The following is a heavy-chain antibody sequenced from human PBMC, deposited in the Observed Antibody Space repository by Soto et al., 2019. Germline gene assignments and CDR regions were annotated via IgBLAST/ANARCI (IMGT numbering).Heavy chain of an antibody. CDR1: GGTFSSYA. D-gene: IGHD3-22*01. J-gene: IGHJ3*02. CDR2: IIPIFGTA. CDR3: ARDRIGDTMIVVTMGHAFDI. Sequence: ASVKVSCKASGGTFSSYAISWVRQAPGQGLEWMGGIIPIFGTANYAQKFQGRVTITADKSTSTAYMELSSLRSEDTAVYYCARDRIGDTMIVVTMGHAFDIWGQGTMVTVSS. V-gene: IGHV1-69*06.